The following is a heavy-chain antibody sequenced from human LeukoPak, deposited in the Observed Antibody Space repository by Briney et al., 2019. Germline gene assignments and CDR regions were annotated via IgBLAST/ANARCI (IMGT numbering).Heavy chain of an antibody. D-gene: IGHD3-22*01. V-gene: IGHV1-3*01. Sequence: EASVKVSCKASGYTFTSYPMDWVRQAPGQRLDWMGWINGGSGNTKYSPEFQGRVTITRDTSASTAYMELSSLRSEDTAVYYCANPRYDSSGYYYVDWGQGTLVTVSS. J-gene: IGHJ4*02. CDR3: ANPRYDSSGYYYVD. CDR1: GYTFTSYP. CDR2: INGGSGNT.